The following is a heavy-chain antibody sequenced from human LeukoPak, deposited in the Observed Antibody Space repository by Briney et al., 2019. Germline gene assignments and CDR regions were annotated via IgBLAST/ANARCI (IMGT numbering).Heavy chain of an antibody. D-gene: IGHD1-26*01. CDR3: ARGYSGSYHHHAFDI. J-gene: IGHJ3*02. CDR2: IIPIFGTA. V-gene: IGHV1-69*06. CDR1: GGTFSSYA. Sequence: SVKVSCKASGGTFSSYAISWVRQAPGQGLEWMGGIIPIFGTANYAQKFQGRVTITADKSTSTAYMELSSLRSEDTAVYYCARGYSGSYHHHAFDIWGQGTMVTVSS.